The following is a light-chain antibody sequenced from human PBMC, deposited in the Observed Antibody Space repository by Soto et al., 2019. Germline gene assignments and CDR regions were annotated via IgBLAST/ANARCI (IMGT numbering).Light chain of an antibody. CDR3: QQYNSYSVT. Sequence: DIQMSQSPSTLSAHVGDRVTITCRASQSISVWLAWYQQKPGKASNLLIHKASRLQSGVPSRFSGSGSGTEFTLTISGLQPDDFATYYCQQYNSYSVTFGQGAKVDIK. CDR1: QSISVW. J-gene: IGKJ1*01. CDR2: KAS. V-gene: IGKV1-5*03.